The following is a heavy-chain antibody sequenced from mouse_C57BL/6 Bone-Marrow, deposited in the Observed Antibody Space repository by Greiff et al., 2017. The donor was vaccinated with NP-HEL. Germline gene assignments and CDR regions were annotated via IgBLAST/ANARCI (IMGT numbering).Heavy chain of an antibody. Sequence: EVMLVESGGDLVKPGGSLKLSCAASGFTFSSYGMSWVRQTPDKRLEWVATISSGGSYTYYPDSVKGRFTISRDNAKNTLYLQMSSLKSEDTAMDYCARHGDGSVDYWGQGTTLTVSS. D-gene: IGHD2-3*01. CDR1: GFTFSSYG. J-gene: IGHJ2*01. V-gene: IGHV5-6*01. CDR2: ISSGGSYT. CDR3: ARHGDGSVDY.